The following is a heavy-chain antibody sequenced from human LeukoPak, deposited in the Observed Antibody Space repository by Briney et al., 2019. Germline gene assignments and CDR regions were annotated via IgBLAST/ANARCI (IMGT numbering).Heavy chain of an antibody. D-gene: IGHD4-17*01. Sequence: PGGSLRLSCSASGFTFSSYAMHWVRQAPGKGLDYVSTITTDGGITYYADSMKGRFTISRDNSKNTLYLQMSSLRPEDTALYYCVTSGVTNIEGGLDYWGQGTLVTVSS. CDR1: GFTFSSYA. V-gene: IGHV3-64D*09. CDR3: VTSGVTNIEGGLDY. CDR2: ITTDGGIT. J-gene: IGHJ4*02.